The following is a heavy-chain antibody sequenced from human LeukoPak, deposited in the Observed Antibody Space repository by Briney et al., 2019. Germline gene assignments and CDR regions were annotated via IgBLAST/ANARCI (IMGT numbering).Heavy chain of an antibody. CDR3: ARYPTGWYLDY. D-gene: IGHD6-19*01. Sequence: SQTLSLTCAITGDSVSSSTAAWNWVRRSPSGGLEWLGRTYYRSKWYTDYAVSVRSRININPDTSKNQFSLQLNSVTPEDTAVYYCARYPTGWYLDYWGQGTLVTVSS. CDR1: GDSVSSSTAA. J-gene: IGHJ4*02. CDR2: TYYRSKWYT. V-gene: IGHV6-1*01.